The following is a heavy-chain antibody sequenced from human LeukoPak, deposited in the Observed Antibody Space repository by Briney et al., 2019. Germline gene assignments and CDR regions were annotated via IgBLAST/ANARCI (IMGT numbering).Heavy chain of an antibody. CDR1: GITFNSYT. D-gene: IGHD1-1*01. CDR3: ARERQLERLAFGKEGSAFDY. V-gene: IGHV3-21*01. J-gene: IGHJ4*02. CDR2: ISSSSSYI. Sequence: GGSLRLSCAASGITFNSYTMNGVRQAPGKGLEWVSSISSSSSYIYYAASVKGRFTISRDNAKNSLYLQMNRLKAEDTAVYYCARERQLERLAFGKEGSAFDYWGRGTLVTVSS.